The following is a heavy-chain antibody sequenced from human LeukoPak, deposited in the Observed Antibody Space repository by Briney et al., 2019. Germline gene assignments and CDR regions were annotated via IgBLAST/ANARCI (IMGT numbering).Heavy chain of an antibody. CDR2: ISGSGGST. CDR1: GFTFSSYA. D-gene: IGHD6-13*01. J-gene: IGHJ4*02. V-gene: IGHV3-23*01. Sequence: PGGSLRLSCAASGFTFSSYAMSWVRQAPGKGLEWVSAISGSGGSTYYADSVKGRFTISRDNSKNTLYLQMNSLRAEDTAVYYCAKDRSRIAADGDYFDYWGQGTLVTVSS. CDR3: AKDRSRIAADGDYFDY.